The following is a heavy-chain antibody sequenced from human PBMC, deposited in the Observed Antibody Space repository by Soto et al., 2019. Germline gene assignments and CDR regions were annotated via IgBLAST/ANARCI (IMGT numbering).Heavy chain of an antibody. J-gene: IGHJ4*02. V-gene: IGHV4-59*01. CDR1: GGSMITYY. Sequence: QVQLQESGPGLVKPSETLSLTCTVSGGSMITYYWSWIRRSPGKGLEWIGYVHPSASTLYNPSLRNRTKVSLVRSNSQCFAKLTSGNAADTAFITCPRMVPDGRDGDGHSWCQGILVTVSS. D-gene: IGHD2-8*01. CDR2: VHPSAST. CDR3: PRMVPDGRDGDGHS.